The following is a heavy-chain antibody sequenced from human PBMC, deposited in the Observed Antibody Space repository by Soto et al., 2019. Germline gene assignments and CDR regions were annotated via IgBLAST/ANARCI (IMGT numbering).Heavy chain of an antibody. Sequence: GASVKVSCKASGGTFSSYAISWVRQAPGQGLEWMGGIIPIFGTANYAQKFQGRVTITADESTSTAYMELSSLRSEDTAVYYCEADYDSSIHYWGQGTLVTVSS. J-gene: IGHJ4*02. CDR2: IIPIFGTA. V-gene: IGHV1-69*13. CDR3: EADYDSSIHY. D-gene: IGHD3-22*01. CDR1: GGTFSSYA.